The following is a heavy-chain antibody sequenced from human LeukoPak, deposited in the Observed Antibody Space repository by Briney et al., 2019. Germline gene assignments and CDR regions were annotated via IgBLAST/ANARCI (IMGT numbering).Heavy chain of an antibody. CDR2: IYYSGST. CDR1: GGSVSSGSYY. V-gene: IGHV4-61*01. D-gene: IGHD2-2*02. J-gene: IGHJ4*02. CDR3: ARASKYCSSTSCHTFDY. Sequence: SETLSLTCTVSGGSVSSGSYYWSWIRQPPGKGLEWIGYIYYSGSTNYNPSLKSRVTISVDTSKIQFSLKLSSVTAADTAVYYCARASKYCSSTSCHTFDYWGQGTLVTVSS.